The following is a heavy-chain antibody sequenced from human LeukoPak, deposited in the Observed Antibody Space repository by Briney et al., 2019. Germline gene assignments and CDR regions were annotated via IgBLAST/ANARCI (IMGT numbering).Heavy chain of an antibody. CDR2: IWYDGSNK. CDR1: EFTFSSYG. CDR3: AKGNYGGHSGLDY. D-gene: IGHD4-23*01. Sequence: GGSLRLSCGASEFTFSSYGMHWVRQAPGRGLGWVAVIWYDGSNKYYADSVKGRFTISRDNSKNTLYLQMNSLRAEDTAVYSRAKGNYGGHSGLDYWAQGTLLTVSS. J-gene: IGHJ4*02. V-gene: IGHV3-33*06.